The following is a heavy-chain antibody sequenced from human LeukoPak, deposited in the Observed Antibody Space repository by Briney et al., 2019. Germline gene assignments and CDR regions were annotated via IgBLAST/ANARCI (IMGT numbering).Heavy chain of an antibody. V-gene: IGHV1-2*02. Sequence: ASVKVSCKASGYTFTGYYMHWVRQAPGQGLEWMGWINPNSGGTNYAQKFQGRVTMTRDMSTSTVYMELSSLRSEDTAVYYCARDNVYYDSSGYYYYVVNGNWYFDLWGRGTLVTVSS. CDR1: GYTFTGYY. CDR3: ARDNVYYDSSGYYYYVVNGNWYFDL. J-gene: IGHJ2*01. CDR2: INPNSGGT. D-gene: IGHD3-22*01.